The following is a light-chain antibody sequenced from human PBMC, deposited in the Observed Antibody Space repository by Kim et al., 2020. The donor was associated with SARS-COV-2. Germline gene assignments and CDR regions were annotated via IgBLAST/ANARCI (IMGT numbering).Light chain of an antibody. CDR2: GNG. V-gene: IGLV1-44*01. CDR3: AVWDDSLDAVV. Sequence: GQRVTISASGGTTNIGTKSVQWYQRVPGKAPKVLIYGNGQRPSGVPDRISGSKSGTSASLAISGLQSEDEADYFCAVWDDSLDAVVFGGGTQLTVL. CDR1: TTNIGTKS. J-gene: IGLJ2*01.